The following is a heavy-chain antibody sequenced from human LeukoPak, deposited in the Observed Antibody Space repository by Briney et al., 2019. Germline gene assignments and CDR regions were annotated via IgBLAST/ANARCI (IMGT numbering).Heavy chain of an antibody. V-gene: IGHV3-21*04. Sequence: GGSLRLSCTASGFTFRTHTMNWVRQAPGKGLEWVSCISSRSSGISYADSVKGRFTISRDNAKNSLYLHMSSLRAEDTAVYYCARDQRYCSSSSCPWEPFDYWGQGTLVTVSS. J-gene: IGHJ4*02. CDR1: GFTFRTHT. D-gene: IGHD2-2*01. CDR3: ARDQRYCSSSSCPWEPFDY. CDR2: ISSRSSGI.